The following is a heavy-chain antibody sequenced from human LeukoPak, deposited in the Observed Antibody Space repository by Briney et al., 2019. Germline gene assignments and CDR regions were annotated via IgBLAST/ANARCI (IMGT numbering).Heavy chain of an antibody. CDR2: IYGGGST. J-gene: IGHJ3*02. D-gene: IGHD5-12*01. Sequence: PGGSLRVSCAASGFTVSSSCMSWVRQAPGKGLEWVSLIYGGGSTSYADSVKGRFTIFRDNSKSTLYLQMNSLRAEDTAVYYCARVGWLRFDIWGQGTMVTVSS. CDR1: GFTVSSSC. V-gene: IGHV3-66*01. CDR3: ARVGWLRFDI.